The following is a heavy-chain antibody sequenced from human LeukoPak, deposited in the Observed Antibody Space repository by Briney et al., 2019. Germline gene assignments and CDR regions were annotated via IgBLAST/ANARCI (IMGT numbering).Heavy chain of an antibody. Sequence: GGSLRLSCAASGFTFSSYAMSWVRQAPGKGLEWVSAISGSGGSTYYADSVKGRFTISRDNSKNTLYLQMNSLRAEDTAVYYCAKEEYSSGWEWYYFDYWGQGTLVTVSS. J-gene: IGHJ4*02. CDR1: GFTFSSYA. CDR2: ISGSGGST. D-gene: IGHD6-19*01. CDR3: AKEEYSSGWEWYYFDY. V-gene: IGHV3-23*01.